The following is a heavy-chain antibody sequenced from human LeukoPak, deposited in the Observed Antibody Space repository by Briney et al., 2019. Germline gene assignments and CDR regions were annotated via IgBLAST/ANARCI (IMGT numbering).Heavy chain of an antibody. J-gene: IGHJ4*02. Sequence: GGSLRLSCAASGFTFSSYSMNWVRQAPGKGLEWVSSISSSSSYIYYADSVKGRSTISRDNAKDSLYLQMNSLRAEDTAVYYCARALVGASLFDYWGQGTLVTVSS. D-gene: IGHD1-26*01. CDR2: ISSSSSYI. CDR1: GFTFSSYS. CDR3: ARALVGASLFDY. V-gene: IGHV3-21*01.